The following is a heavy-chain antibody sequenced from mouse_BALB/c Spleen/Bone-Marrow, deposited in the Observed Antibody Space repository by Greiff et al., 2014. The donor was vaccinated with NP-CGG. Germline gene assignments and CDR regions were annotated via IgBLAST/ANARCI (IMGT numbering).Heavy chain of an antibody. V-gene: IGHV5-17*02. CDR3: ARSRLRGYYFDY. D-gene: IGHD3-2*02. J-gene: IGHJ2*01. Sequence: EVQLQQSGGGLVQPGGSRKLSCAASGFTFSSFGMHCVRQAPEKGLEWVAYISSGSSTIYYADTLKGRFTISRDNPKNTLFLQMTSLRSEDTAMYYCARSRLRGYYFDYWGQGTTLTVSS. CDR1: GFTFSSFG. CDR2: ISSGSSTI.